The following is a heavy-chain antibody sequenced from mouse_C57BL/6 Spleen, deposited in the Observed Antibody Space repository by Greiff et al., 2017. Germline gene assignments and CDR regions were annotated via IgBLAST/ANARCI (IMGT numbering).Heavy chain of an antibody. D-gene: IGHD1-1*01. V-gene: IGHV5-6*01. CDR1: GFTFSSYG. CDR3: ARRYYGSSYEYFDV. J-gene: IGHJ1*03. CDR2: ISSGGSYT. Sequence: EVQVVESGGDLVKPGGSLKLSCAASGFTFSSYGMSWVRQTPDKRLEWVATISSGGSYTYYPDSVKGRFTISRDNAKNTLYLQMSSLKSEDTAMYDCARRYYGSSYEYFDVWGTGTTVTVSS.